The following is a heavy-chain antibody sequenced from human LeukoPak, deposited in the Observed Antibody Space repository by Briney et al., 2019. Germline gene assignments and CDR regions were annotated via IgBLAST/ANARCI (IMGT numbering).Heavy chain of an antibody. CDR3: ARGRKYCSSTSCYQKRVAFDI. D-gene: IGHD2-2*01. Sequence: SETLSLTCAVYGGSFRGYYWSWIRQPPGKGLEWIGEINHSGSTNYNPSLKSRVTISVDTSKNQFSLKLSSVTAADTAVYYCARGRKYCSSTSCYQKRVAFDIWAKGQWSPSLQ. CDR2: INHSGST. J-gene: IGHJ3*02. CDR1: GGSFRGYY. V-gene: IGHV4-34*01.